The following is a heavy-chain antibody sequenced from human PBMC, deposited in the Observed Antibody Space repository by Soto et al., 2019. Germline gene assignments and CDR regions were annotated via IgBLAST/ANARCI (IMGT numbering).Heavy chain of an antibody. D-gene: IGHD6-19*01. CDR2: INPNSGGT. CDR3: ARTRAVAPLKPFYYYGMDV. CDR1: GYTFTGYY. J-gene: IGHJ6*02. Sequence: ASVKVSCQASGYTFTGYYMHWVRQAPGQGLEWMGWINPNSGGTNYAQKFQGRVTMTRDTSISTVYMELSRLRSDDTAVYYCARTRAVAPLKPFYYYGMDVWGQGTTVTVSS. V-gene: IGHV1-2*02.